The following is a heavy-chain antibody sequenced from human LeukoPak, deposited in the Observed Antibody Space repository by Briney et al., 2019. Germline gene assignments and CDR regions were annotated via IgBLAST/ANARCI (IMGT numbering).Heavy chain of an antibody. CDR2: ISWNSGSI. CDR1: GFTFGSYW. CDR3: AKDTSAGIAVAGPLFDY. D-gene: IGHD6-19*01. V-gene: IGHV3-9*01. J-gene: IGHJ4*02. Sequence: GESLRLSCAASGFTFGSYWMSWVRQAPGKGLEWVSGISWNSGSIGYADSVKGRFTISRDNAKNSLYLQMNSLRAEDTALYYCAKDTSAGIAVAGPLFDYWGQGTLVTVSS.